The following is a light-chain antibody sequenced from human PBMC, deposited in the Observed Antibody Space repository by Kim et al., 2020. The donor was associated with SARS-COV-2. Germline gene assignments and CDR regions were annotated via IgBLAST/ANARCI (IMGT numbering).Light chain of an antibody. CDR2: DAS. CDR3: QQRRNWPLT. CDR1: RSLYSC. J-gene: IGKJ4*01. Sequence: LSPGERATLSCRARRSLYSCLAWYQQKPGQAPRLLMNDASNRATGIPARFSGSGSGTDFTLTISSLGPEDFAVYYCQQRRNWPLTFGGGTKVDIK. V-gene: IGKV3-11*01.